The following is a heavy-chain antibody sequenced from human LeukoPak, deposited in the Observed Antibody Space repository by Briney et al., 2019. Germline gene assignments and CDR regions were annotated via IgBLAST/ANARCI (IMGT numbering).Heavy chain of an antibody. CDR2: INPSGGST. CDR3: ARAGYYYDSSGYPSLFDY. V-gene: IGHV1-46*01. J-gene: IGHJ4*02. Sequence: GASVKVSCKASGYTFTSYYMHWVRQAPGQGLEWMGIINPSGGSTSYAQKFQGRVTMTRDTSTSTVYMELSRLRSDDTAVYYCARAGYYYDSSGYPSLFDYWGQGTLVTVSS. D-gene: IGHD3-22*01. CDR1: GYTFTSYY.